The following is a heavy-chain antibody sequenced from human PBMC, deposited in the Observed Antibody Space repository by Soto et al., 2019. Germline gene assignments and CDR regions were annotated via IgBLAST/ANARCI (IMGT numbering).Heavy chain of an antibody. J-gene: IGHJ4*02. V-gene: IGHV1-2*02. Sequence: GASVKVSCKASGYTFTDYYMHWVRQAPGQGLEWMGWINPKTGGTNYVQKFQGRVTMTRDTSITIAYMELSRLRSDDTAVYYCARDVVGSDYFDSWGQGTLVTVS. CDR2: INPKTGGT. CDR3: ARDVVGSDYFDS. CDR1: GYTFTDYY. D-gene: IGHD1-26*01.